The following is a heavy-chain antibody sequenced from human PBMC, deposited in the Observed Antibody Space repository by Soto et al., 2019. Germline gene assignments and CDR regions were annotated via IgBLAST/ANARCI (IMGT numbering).Heavy chain of an antibody. CDR1: GYTFTSYD. J-gene: IGHJ6*02. D-gene: IGHD1-7*01. Sequence: QVQLVQSGAEVKKPGASVKVSCKASGYTFTSYDINWVRQATGQGLEWMGWMNPNSGNTGYAQKFQGRVTMTRNTSISTAFMELSSLGAEDTSIYYCARGTRTTGVWGQGTTVTVSS. V-gene: IGHV1-8*01. CDR3: ARGTRTTGV. CDR2: MNPNSGNT.